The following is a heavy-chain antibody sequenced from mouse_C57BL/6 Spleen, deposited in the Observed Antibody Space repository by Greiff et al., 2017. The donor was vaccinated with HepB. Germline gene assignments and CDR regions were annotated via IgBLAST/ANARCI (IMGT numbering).Heavy chain of an antibody. V-gene: IGHV3-6*01. CDR2: ISYDGSN. J-gene: IGHJ4*01. Sequence: EVKLMESGPGLVKPSQSLSLTCSVTGYSITSGYYWTWIRQFPGNKLEWMGYISYDGSNNYNPSLKNRISITRDTSKNQFFLKLNSVTTEDTATYYCAREDDYPYYAMDYWGQGTSVTVSS. CDR1: GYSITSGYY. CDR3: AREDDYPYYAMDY. D-gene: IGHD2-4*01.